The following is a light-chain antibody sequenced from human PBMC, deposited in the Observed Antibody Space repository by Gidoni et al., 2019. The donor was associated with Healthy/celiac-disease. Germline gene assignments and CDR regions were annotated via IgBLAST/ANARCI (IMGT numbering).Light chain of an antibody. CDR1: QSVSSY. V-gene: IGKV3-11*01. CDR2: DAS. Sequence: EIVLTQSPATLSLSPGERATPSCRASQSVSSYLAWYQQKPGQAPRLLIYDASNRATGSPARFSGSGSGTDFTLTISSLEPEDFAVYYCQQRSNWPPTFGQGTRLEIK. J-gene: IGKJ5*01. CDR3: QQRSNWPPT.